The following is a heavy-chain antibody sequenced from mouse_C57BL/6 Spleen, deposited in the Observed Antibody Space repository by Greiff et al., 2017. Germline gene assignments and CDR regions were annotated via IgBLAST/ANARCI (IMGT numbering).Heavy chain of an antibody. CDR2: IYPGDGDT. Sequence: VQLQESGPELVKPGASVKISCKASGYAFSSSWMNWVKQRPGKGLEWIGRIYPGDGDTNYNGKFKGKATLTADKSSSTAYMQLSRLTSEDSAVYFCARSGDYDVDWGQGTLVTVSA. CDR1: GYAFSSSW. V-gene: IGHV1-82*01. D-gene: IGHD2-4*01. CDR3: ARSGDYDVD. J-gene: IGHJ3*01.